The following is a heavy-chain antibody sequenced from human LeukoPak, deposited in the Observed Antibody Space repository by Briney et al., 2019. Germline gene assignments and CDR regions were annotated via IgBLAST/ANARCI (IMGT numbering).Heavy chain of an antibody. Sequence: GGSLRLSCTASGFTFSDCDMNWFRQAPGKGLEWVSSISYRTSHIYYADSVKGRFTISRDNAKNSLYLQMDSLRAEDTAVYFCGRAFPPLRTAAAGDYWGQGTLVTVSS. D-gene: IGHD6-13*01. CDR3: GRAFPPLRTAAAGDY. J-gene: IGHJ4*02. CDR1: GFTFSDCD. CDR2: ISYRTSHI. V-gene: IGHV3-21*01.